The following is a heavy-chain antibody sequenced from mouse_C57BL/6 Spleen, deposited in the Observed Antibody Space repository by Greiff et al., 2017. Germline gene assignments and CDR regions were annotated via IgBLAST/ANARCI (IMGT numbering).Heavy chain of an antibody. CDR3: GRYRVTTALFDY. CDR1: GFTFTDYY. D-gene: IGHD1-2*01. Sequence: EVQLMESGGGLVQPGGSLSLSCAASGFTFTDYYMSWVRQPPGKALEWLGFIRNKANGYTTEYSASVKGLFTISSDNSQSILYLQMNALIAEDSANYYCGRYRVTTALFDYWGQGTTLTVSS. V-gene: IGHV7-3*01. CDR2: IRNKANGYTT. J-gene: IGHJ2*01.